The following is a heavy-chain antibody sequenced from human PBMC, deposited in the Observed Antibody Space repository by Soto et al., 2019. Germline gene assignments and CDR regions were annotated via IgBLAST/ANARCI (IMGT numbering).Heavy chain of an antibody. CDR3: ARDRDGYNSFDY. J-gene: IGHJ4*02. CDR2: ISSSSSYI. D-gene: IGHD1-1*01. CDR1: GFTFSSYS. Sequence: GGSLRLSCAASGFTFSSYSMNWVRQAPGKGLEWVSSISSSSSYIYYADSVKGRFTISRDNAKNSLYLQMNSLRAEDTAVYYCARDRDGYNSFDYWGRRXMVPVGS. V-gene: IGHV3-21*01.